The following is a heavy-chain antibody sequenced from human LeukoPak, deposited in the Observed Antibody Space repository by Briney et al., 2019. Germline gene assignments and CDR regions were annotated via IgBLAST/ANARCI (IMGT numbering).Heavy chain of an antibody. D-gene: IGHD4-17*01. CDR1: GVTLSSYA. J-gene: IGHJ2*01. CDR2: ISSSGSGGNT. V-gene: IGHV3-23*01. CDR3: AKDRTVRASYWYFDL. Sequence: GGSLRPSCAASGVTLSSYAMSWARQAPGKGLEWVSGISSSGSGGNTYYADSVKGRFTISRDSSKNTLFLHMNTLRAEDTAIYYCAKDRTVRASYWYFDLWGRGTLVTVSS.